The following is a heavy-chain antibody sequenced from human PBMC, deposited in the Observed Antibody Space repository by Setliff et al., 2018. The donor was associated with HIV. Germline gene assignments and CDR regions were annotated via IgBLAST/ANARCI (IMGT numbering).Heavy chain of an antibody. V-gene: IGHV1-2*02. J-gene: IGHJ4*02. Sequence: GASVKVSCKASGYTFTDYYMHWVRQAPGQGLEWMGWINPNTGATNYAQTFQGRVTVTRDTSTRTAYMDLSSLRSDDTALYYCARGPVGGTVDYWGQGTLVTVSS. D-gene: IGHD1-26*01. CDR2: INPNTGAT. CDR1: GYTFTDYY. CDR3: ARGPVGGTVDY.